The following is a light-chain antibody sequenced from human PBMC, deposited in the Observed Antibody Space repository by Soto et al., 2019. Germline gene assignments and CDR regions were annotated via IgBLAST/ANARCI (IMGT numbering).Light chain of an antibody. Sequence: DIQMTQSPSTLSASVGDRVTITCRASQRISCRLAWYQQKPGKAPKFLIYGVSTLESGIPARFSGSGSGTEFTLTISSLQPEDFATYYCQQYDSYPMTFGQGTKVDIK. J-gene: IGKJ1*01. V-gene: IGKV1-5*01. CDR2: GVS. CDR1: QRISCR. CDR3: QQYDSYPMT.